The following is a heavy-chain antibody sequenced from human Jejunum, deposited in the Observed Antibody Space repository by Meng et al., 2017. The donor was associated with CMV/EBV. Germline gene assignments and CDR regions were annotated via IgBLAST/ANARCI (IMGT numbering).Heavy chain of an antibody. Sequence: LRLSCAASGFDVKNNYMSWVRQAPGKGLEWVSVISGKGDNTYYADSVKGRFTISRDNSKNTVYLQMSGLRAEDTAIYYCAKVWGNWGQGTLVTVSS. J-gene: IGHJ4*02. CDR1: GFDVKNNY. D-gene: IGHD1-26*01. CDR2: ISGKGDNT. CDR3: AKVWGN. V-gene: IGHV3-23*01.